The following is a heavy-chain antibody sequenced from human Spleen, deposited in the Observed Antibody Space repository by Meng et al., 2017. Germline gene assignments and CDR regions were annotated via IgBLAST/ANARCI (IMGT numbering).Heavy chain of an antibody. V-gene: IGHV3-48*03. CDR3: ARGHYYGMDV. J-gene: IGHJ6*02. CDR1: GFTFSSYE. CDR2: ISSSGSTI. Sequence: GGSLRLSCAASGFTFSSYEMNWVRQAPGKGLEWVSYISSSGSTIYYADSVKGRFTISRDNAKNSLYLQMNSPRAEDTAVYYCARGHYYGMDVWGQGTTVTVSS.